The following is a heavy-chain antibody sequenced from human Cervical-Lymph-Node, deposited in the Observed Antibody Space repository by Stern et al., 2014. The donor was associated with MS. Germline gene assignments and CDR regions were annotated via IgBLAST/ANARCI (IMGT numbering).Heavy chain of an antibody. CDR2: IIPIFGTP. D-gene: IGHD4-17*01. Sequence: QVQLLQPGAEVKKPGSSVKVSCKASGGTFSTQAIHWVRQAPGQGLEWVGGIIPIFGTPNDAQKVQDRVTITADESTSTAYMALSSLRSEDTAVYYCATPSTVTVGGMDVWGQGTTVTVSS. V-gene: IGHV1-69*01. CDR3: ATPSTVTVGGMDV. J-gene: IGHJ6*02. CDR1: GGTFSTQA.